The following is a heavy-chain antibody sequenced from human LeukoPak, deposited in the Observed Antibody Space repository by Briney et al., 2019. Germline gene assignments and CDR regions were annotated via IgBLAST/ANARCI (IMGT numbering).Heavy chain of an antibody. CDR1: GFTFSSYG. Sequence: PGGSLRLSCAASGFTFSSYGMHWVRQAPGKGLERVAFIRYDGSNKYYADSVKGRFTISRDNSKNTLYLQMNSLRAEDTAVYYCAKLEDIVVVPAAIPPDYWGQGTLVTVSS. CDR3: AKLEDIVVVPAAIPPDY. J-gene: IGHJ4*02. V-gene: IGHV3-30*02. CDR2: IRYDGSNK. D-gene: IGHD2-2*01.